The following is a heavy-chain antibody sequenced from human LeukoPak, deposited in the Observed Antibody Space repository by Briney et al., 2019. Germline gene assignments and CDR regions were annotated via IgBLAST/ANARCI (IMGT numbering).Heavy chain of an antibody. V-gene: IGHV3-21*01. CDR3: AAMRYCSSTSCYSLEFDP. Sequence: GGSLRLSCAAPGCTFSSYSMNGVRQARGKGLEGVSSMSRSSSYRYYADSVKGRFTISRDNATNSLYLQMNSLRAEDTAVYYCAAMRYCSSTSCYSLEFDPWGQGTLVTVSS. J-gene: IGHJ5*02. CDR2: MSRSSSYR. D-gene: IGHD2-2*01. CDR1: GCTFSSYS.